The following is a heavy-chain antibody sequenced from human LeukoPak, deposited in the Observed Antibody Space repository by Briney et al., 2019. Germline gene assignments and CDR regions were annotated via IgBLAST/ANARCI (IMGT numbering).Heavy chain of an antibody. CDR1: GFTFSSYS. J-gene: IGHJ4*02. CDR2: ISSSSSYI. Sequence: GGPLRLSCAASGFTFSSYSMNWVRQAPGKGLEWVSSISSSSSYIYYADSVKGRFTISRDNAKNSLYLQMNSLRAEDTAVYYCARDRAPGYSYPLDYWGQGTLVTVSS. CDR3: ARDRAPGYSYPLDY. V-gene: IGHV3-21*01. D-gene: IGHD3-22*01.